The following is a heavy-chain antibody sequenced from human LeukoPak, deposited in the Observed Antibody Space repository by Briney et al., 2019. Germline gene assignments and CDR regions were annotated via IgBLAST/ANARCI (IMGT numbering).Heavy chain of an antibody. CDR2: ITSTSSYM. D-gene: IGHD1-26*01. CDR3: ARDPYSGGYGDDYYYYMDV. CDR1: GLTFSTYN. J-gene: IGHJ6*03. Sequence: GGSLRLSCAASGLTFSTYNMNWVRQAPGKGLECVSSITSTSSYMYYADSVKGRFTISRDNAQNSLYLHMSSLRAEDTAVYYCARDPYSGGYGDDYYYYMDVWGKGTTVTISS. V-gene: IGHV3-21*01.